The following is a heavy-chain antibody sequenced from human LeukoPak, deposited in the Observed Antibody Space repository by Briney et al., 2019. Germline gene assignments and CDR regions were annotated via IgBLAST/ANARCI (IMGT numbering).Heavy chain of an antibody. CDR2: INHSGST. J-gene: IGHJ4*02. Sequence: SETLSLTCTVSGGSISSYYWSWIRQPPGKGLEWIGEINHSGSTNYNPSLKSRVTISVDTSKNQFSLKLSSVTAADTAVYYCARGPPTYYYGSGSSDFDYWGQGTLVTVSS. CDR3: ARGPPTYYYGSGSSDFDY. CDR1: GGSISSYY. D-gene: IGHD3-10*01. V-gene: IGHV4-34*01.